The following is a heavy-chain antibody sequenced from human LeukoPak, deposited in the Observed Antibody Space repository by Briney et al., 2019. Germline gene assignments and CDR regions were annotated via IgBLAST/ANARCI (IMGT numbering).Heavy chain of an antibody. J-gene: IGHJ4*02. CDR2: ISGSGGST. D-gene: IGHD3-3*01. CDR1: GFTFSSYA. V-gene: IGHV3-23*01. Sequence: TGGSLRLSCAASGFTFSSYAMSWVRQAPGKGLEWVSAISGSGGSTYYADSVTGRFTISRDNSKNTLYLQMNSLRAEDTAVYYCAKTYYDFWSGYSYYFDYWGQGTLVTVSS. CDR3: AKTYYDFWSGYSYYFDY.